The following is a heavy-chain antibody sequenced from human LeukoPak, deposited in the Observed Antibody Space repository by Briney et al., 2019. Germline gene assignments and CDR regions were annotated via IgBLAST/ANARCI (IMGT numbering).Heavy chain of an antibody. D-gene: IGHD3-22*01. CDR1: GFTFSSYA. CDR3: TKRADDYYDSSGYPFDY. Sequence: PGGSLRLSCAASGFTFSSYAMSWVRQAPGKGLEWVSAISGSGGSTYYAGSVKGRFTISRDNSKNTLYLQMNSLRAEDTAVYYCTKRADDYYDSSGYPFDYWGQGTLVTVSS. CDR2: ISGSGGST. J-gene: IGHJ4*02. V-gene: IGHV3-23*01.